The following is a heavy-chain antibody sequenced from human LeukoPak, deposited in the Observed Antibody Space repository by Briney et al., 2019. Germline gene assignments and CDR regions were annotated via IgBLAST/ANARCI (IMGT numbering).Heavy chain of an antibody. CDR1: GGSISGSSYY. J-gene: IGHJ4*02. V-gene: IGHV4-30-4*08. CDR3: VRRMVGAIRPFDY. D-gene: IGHD1-26*01. CDR2: MYYSGST. Sequence: PSETLSLTCTVSGGSISGSSYYWGWIRQPPGKGLEWIGYMYYSGSTYYNPSLKSRVTISVDTSKNQFSLKLSSVSAADTAVYYCVRRMVGAIRPFDYWGQGTLVTVSS.